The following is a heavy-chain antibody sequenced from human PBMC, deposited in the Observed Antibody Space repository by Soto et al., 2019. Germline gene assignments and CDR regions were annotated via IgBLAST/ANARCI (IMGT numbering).Heavy chain of an antibody. Sequence: GGSLRLSCAASRFTFTTYAMNWVRQAPGKGLEWVALMSSDGTNEHYADSVKGRFTVSRDNSRNTLVLQMNNLRTDDTAVYYFARCGYISGWYCYFDFWGLGTLVTVSS. CDR2: MSSDGTNE. CDR1: RFTFTTYA. V-gene: IGHV3-30-3*01. CDR3: ARCGYISGWYCYFDF. J-gene: IGHJ4*02. D-gene: IGHD6-19*01.